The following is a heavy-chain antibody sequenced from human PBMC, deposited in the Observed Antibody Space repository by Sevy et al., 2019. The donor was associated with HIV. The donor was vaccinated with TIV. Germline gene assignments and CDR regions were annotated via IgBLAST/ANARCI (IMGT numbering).Heavy chain of an antibody. J-gene: IGHJ4*02. D-gene: IGHD3-3*01. CDR1: GFTFSRYA. CDR3: AKLQAAFDFWSGYYPGY. V-gene: IGHV3-23*01. CDR2: ISGSGGST. Sequence: GGSLRLSCAASGFTFSRYAMSWVRQAPGKGLEWVSAISGSGGSTYYADSVKGRFTISRDNSKNTLYLQMDSLRAEDTAVYYCAKLQAAFDFWSGYYPGYWGQGTLVTVSS.